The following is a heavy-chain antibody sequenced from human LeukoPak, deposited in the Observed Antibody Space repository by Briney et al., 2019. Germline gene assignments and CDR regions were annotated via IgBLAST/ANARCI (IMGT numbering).Heavy chain of an antibody. Sequence: PWASAKVSCKASGYTFTSYDINWVRQATGQGLEWMGWMNPNSGNTGYAQKFQGRVTMTRNTSISTAYMELSSLRSEDTAVYYCARGVLRFLEWLLDYGMDVWGQGTTVTVSS. CDR3: ARGVLRFLEWLLDYGMDV. J-gene: IGHJ6*02. CDR2: MNPNSGNT. D-gene: IGHD3-3*01. CDR1: GYTFTSYD. V-gene: IGHV1-8*01.